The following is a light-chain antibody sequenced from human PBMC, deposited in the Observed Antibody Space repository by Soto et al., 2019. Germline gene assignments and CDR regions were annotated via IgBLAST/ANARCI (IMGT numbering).Light chain of an antibody. CDR3: QQTHSTIHS. V-gene: IGKV1-39*01. CDR1: QDIERY. J-gene: IGKJ2*01. CDR2: PAA. Sequence: DIQMTQSPSSLSASIGDTITISCRASQDIERYLNWYQKKEWRAPQLLMFPAANLESGVPSRFRGSGSGTDFPLTISGLQPEDFASYYCQQTHSTIHSFGQGTKVDIK.